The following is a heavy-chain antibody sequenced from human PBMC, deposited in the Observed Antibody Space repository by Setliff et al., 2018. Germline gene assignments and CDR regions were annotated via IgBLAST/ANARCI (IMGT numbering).Heavy chain of an antibody. Sequence: SETLSLTCAVYGGSFSGYYWSWIRQPPGKGLEWIGEINHSGSTNYNPSLKSRVTISVDTSKNQFSLKLSSVTAADTAVYYCARAVAGYYYYYHMDVWGKGTTVTVSS. V-gene: IGHV4-34*01. CDR2: INHSGST. CDR1: GGSFSGYY. D-gene: IGHD6-19*01. J-gene: IGHJ6*03. CDR3: ARAVAGYYYYYHMDV.